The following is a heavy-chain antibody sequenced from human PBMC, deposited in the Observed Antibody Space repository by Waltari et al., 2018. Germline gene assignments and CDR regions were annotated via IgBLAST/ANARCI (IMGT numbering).Heavy chain of an antibody. D-gene: IGHD3-10*01. CDR3: ASPTGGSGSYYYYYYGMDV. Sequence: QVQLVQSGAEVKKPGSSVKVSCKASGGTLSSYAISWVRQAPGQGLEWMGRIIPIFGTANYAQKFQGRVTITADKSTSTAYMELSSLRSEDTAVYYCASPTGGSGSYYYYYYGMDVWGQGTTVTVSS. CDR2: IIPIFGTA. V-gene: IGHV1-69*08. CDR1: GGTLSSYA. J-gene: IGHJ6*02.